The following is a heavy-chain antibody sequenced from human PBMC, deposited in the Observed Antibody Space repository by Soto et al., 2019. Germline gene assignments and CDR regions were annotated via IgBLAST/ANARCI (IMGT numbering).Heavy chain of an antibody. Sequence: ASVKGSCKASGYTFTSYGISWVRQAPGQGLEWMGWISAYNGNTNYAQKLQGRVTMTTDTSTSTAYMELRSLRSDDTAVYYCASGRSGSSSPGFYYYYGMDVWGQGTTVTVSS. CDR3: ASGRSGSSSPGFYYYYGMDV. J-gene: IGHJ6*02. D-gene: IGHD6-6*01. CDR1: GYTFTSYG. CDR2: ISAYNGNT. V-gene: IGHV1-18*04.